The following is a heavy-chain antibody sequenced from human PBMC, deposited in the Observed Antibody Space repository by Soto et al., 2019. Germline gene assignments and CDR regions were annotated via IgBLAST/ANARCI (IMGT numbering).Heavy chain of an antibody. CDR2: ISFDGRKE. CDR1: GFTFSSYA. J-gene: IGHJ6*02. V-gene: IGHV3-30*04. Sequence: QVQLVESGGGVVQPGRSLRLSCAASGFTFSSYAMHWVRQAPGKGLEWVALISFDGRKEYYADSVKGRFTISRDNPKHTLYLQMNSLRPEDTAVYYCARDGYGMDVWGQGTTVTVSS. CDR3: ARDGYGMDV.